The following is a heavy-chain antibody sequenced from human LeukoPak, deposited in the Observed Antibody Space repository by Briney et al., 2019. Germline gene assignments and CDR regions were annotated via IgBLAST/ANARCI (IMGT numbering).Heavy chain of an antibody. CDR2: ISGSGGST. V-gene: IGHV3-23*01. CDR3: AKDLSSGNPGY. D-gene: IGHD3-22*01. CDR1: GFTFSSYS. J-gene: IGHJ4*02. Sequence: GGSLRLSCAASGFTFSSYSMNWVRQAPGKGLEWVSAISGSGGSTYYADSVKGRFTISRDNSKNTLYLQMNSLRAEDTAVYYCAKDLSSGNPGYWGQGTLVTVSS.